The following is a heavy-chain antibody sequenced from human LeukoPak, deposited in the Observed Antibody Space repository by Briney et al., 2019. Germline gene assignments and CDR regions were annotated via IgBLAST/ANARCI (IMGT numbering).Heavy chain of an antibody. CDR2: ISGSGGST. V-gene: IGHV3-23*01. CDR1: GFTFTDAW. D-gene: IGHD3-9*01. CDR3: AKDQYILTGNFDY. J-gene: IGHJ4*02. Sequence: GGSLRLSCAASGFTFTDAWMGWVRQAPGKGLEWVSAISGSGGSTYYADSVKGRFTISRDNSKNTLYLQMNSLRAEDTAVYYCAKDQYILTGNFDYWGQGTLVTVSS.